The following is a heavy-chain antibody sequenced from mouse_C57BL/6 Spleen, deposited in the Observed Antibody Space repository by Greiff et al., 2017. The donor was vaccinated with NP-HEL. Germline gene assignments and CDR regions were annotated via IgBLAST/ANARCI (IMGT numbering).Heavy chain of an antibody. J-gene: IGHJ2*01. CDR1: GYTFTSYW. CDR2: IYPGSGST. V-gene: IGHV1-55*01. D-gene: IGHD1-1*01. Sequence: QVQLQQPGAELVKPGASVKMSCKASGYTFTSYWITWVKQRPGQGLEWIGDIYPGSGSTNYNEKFKSKATLTVDTSSSTAHMQLSSLTSEDSAVYYCASLTVVAYYFDYWGQGTTLTVSS. CDR3: ASLTVVAYYFDY.